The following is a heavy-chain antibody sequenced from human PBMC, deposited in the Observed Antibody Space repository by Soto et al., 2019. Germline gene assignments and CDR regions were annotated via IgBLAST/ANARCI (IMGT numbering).Heavy chain of an antibody. V-gene: IGHV4-4*02. CDR3: ARVGRYNYGSTYYFDY. J-gene: IGHJ4*02. D-gene: IGHD5-18*01. CDR1: CGFISSGDW. Sequence: SETLSLTCAVSCGFISSGDWWSWVRQSPGKGLEWIGEIYHSGSTNYNPSLKSRVTISIDKSKNQFSLKLSSVTAADTAVYYCARVGRYNYGSTYYFDYWGQGTLVTVSS. CDR2: IYHSGST.